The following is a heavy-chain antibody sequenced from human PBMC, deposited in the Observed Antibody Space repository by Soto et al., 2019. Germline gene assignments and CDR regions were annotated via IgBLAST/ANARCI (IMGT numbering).Heavy chain of an antibody. V-gene: IGHV4-4*02. Sequence: SETLSLTCGVSGDSITTYKWWTWVRQTPGRGLEWIGEIYDSGNTRYNPSLRSRVTISKDTSKNQLSLKLNSVTVADTAVYYCATCQLGEYYYAMDMWGQGTTVTVSS. CDR3: ATCQLGEYYYAMDM. J-gene: IGHJ6*02. D-gene: IGHD7-27*01. CDR2: IYDSGNT. CDR1: GDSITTYKW.